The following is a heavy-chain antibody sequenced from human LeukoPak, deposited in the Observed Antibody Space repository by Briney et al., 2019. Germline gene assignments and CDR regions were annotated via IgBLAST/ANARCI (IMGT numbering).Heavy chain of an antibody. CDR2: IYTSGST. D-gene: IGHD3-10*01. J-gene: IGHJ6*03. CDR3: ARDRRVRGAYYMDV. V-gene: IGHV4-4*08. Sequence: LSCAASGFTFSSYAMHWVRQAPGKGLEWIGRIYTSGSTNYNPSLKSRVTISVDTSKNQFSLKLSSVTAADTAVYYCARDRRVRGAYYMDVWGKGTTVTISS. CDR1: GFTFSSYA.